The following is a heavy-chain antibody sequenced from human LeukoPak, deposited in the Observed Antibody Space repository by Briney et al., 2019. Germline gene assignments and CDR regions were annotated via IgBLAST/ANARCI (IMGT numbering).Heavy chain of an antibody. J-gene: IGHJ4*02. Sequence: GECLKISCKGSGYSFTSYWIGWVRQMPGKGLEWMGIIYPGDSDTRYSPSFQGQVTIAADRSISTAYLQWSSLKASDTAMYYCARHYSSPKEITADYWGQGTLVTVSS. D-gene: IGHD1-14*01. CDR1: GYSFTSYW. V-gene: IGHV5-51*01. CDR3: ARHYSSPKEITADY. CDR2: IYPGDSDT.